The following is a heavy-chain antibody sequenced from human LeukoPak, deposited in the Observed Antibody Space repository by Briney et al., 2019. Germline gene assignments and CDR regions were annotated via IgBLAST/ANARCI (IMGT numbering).Heavy chain of an antibody. V-gene: IGHV4-39*07. CDR3: VGYYDYLGGSHRFDY. J-gene: IGHJ4*02. CDR1: DGSISTSGYY. CDR2: LYHRGTP. D-gene: IGHD3-16*02. Sequence: SETLSLTCTVSDGSISTSGYYWGWIRQSPGKGLEWIGSLYHRGTPYYNPSVKGRVAISVDTSQNEVSLRLNSVTAADTAVYYCVGYYDYLGGSHRFDYWGQGTLVTVSS.